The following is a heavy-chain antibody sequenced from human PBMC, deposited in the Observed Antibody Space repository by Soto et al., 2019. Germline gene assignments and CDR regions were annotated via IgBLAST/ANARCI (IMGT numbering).Heavy chain of an antibody. Sequence: EVQLAESGGGLVQPGGSLRLSCAASGFTFSAHYMDWVRQAPGKGLEWVVRSRDKVHSHTPEYAASVKGRFTISRSASENSLYLQMNSLKTEGTAVYYCARGVVSTGYFDYWGQGTLVTVSS. CDR1: GFTFSAHY. J-gene: IGHJ4*02. CDR3: ARGVVSTGYFDY. V-gene: IGHV3-72*01. CDR2: SRDKVHSHTP. D-gene: IGHD5-12*01.